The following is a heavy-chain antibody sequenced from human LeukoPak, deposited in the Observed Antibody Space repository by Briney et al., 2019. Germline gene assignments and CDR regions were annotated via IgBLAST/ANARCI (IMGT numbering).Heavy chain of an antibody. Sequence: PSETLSLTCTVSGGSISSYYWSWIRQPPGKGLEWIGYIYYSGSTNYNPSLTSRVTISVDTSKNQFSLKLSSVTAADTAVYYCARGPYGDSYYFDYWGQGTLVTVSS. CDR3: ARGPYGDSYYFDY. D-gene: IGHD4-17*01. CDR2: IYYSGST. CDR1: GGSISSYY. V-gene: IGHV4-59*01. J-gene: IGHJ4*02.